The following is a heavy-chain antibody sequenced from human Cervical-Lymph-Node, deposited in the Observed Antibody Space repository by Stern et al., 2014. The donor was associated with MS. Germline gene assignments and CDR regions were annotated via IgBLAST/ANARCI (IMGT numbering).Heavy chain of an antibody. CDR3: ARPSRVRSTSGLDY. D-gene: IGHD6-6*01. Sequence: QVQLVQSGAEVKKPGSSVKVSCKASGGTFSSYAINWVRQAPGQGLEWMGAIITIFGTPNYAVQFQGRVTITADESTTTAYIELSSLRSEDTAVYYCARPSRVRSTSGLDYWGQGTLVTVSS. V-gene: IGHV1-69*01. CDR1: GGTFSSYA. J-gene: IGHJ4*02. CDR2: IITIFGTP.